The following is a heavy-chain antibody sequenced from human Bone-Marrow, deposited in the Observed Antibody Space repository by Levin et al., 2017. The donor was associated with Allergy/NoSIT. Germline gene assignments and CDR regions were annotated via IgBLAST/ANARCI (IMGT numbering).Heavy chain of an antibody. V-gene: IGHV4-39*01. CDR1: GGSISSSTFY. J-gene: IGHJ4*02. CDR3: ARRAGYSTGWTFDN. D-gene: IGHD6-19*01. CDR2: IYYSGTT. Sequence: PSETLSLTCTVSGGSISSSTFYWGWIRQPPGKGLEWIGSIYYSGTTDNNPSHKSRVTLSIDTSKNQFSLNLSSVTAADTAVYYCARRAGYSTGWTFDNWGQGTLVTVSS.